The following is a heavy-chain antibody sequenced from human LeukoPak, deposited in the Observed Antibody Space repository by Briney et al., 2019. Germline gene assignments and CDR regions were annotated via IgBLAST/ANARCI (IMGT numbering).Heavy chain of an antibody. Sequence: PGGSLRLSCAASGFTFSKYWMSWVRQAPGKGREWVATIKNDGSEKKDGSEKNYVDSVKCRFNISRDNAKNSLYLQMNSLRAEDTAVYYCARSGRGVDSFYFYMDVWGKGTTVTVSS. D-gene: IGHD3-10*01. CDR2: IKNDGSEKKDGSEK. J-gene: IGHJ6*03. V-gene: IGHV3-7*01. CDR1: GFTFSKYW. CDR3: ARSGRGVDSFYFYMDV.